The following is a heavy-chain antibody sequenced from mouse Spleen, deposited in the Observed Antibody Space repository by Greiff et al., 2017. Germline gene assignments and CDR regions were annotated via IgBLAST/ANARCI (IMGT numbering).Heavy chain of an antibody. CDR2: ISYDGSN. Sequence: VQLQQSGPGLVKPSQSLSLTCSVTGYSITSGYYWNWIRQFPGNKLEWMGYISYDGSNKYNPSLKNRISITRDTSKNQFFLKLNSVTTEDTATYYCASGNSPYAMDYWGQGTSVTVSS. CDR3: ASGNSPYAMDY. J-gene: IGHJ4*01. V-gene: IGHV3-6*01. D-gene: IGHD4-1*01. CDR1: GYSITSGYY.